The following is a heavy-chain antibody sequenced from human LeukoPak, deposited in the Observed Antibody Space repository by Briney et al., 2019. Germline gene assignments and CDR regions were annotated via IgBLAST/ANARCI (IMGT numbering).Heavy chain of an antibody. CDR3: ARHVAAAGPYPYAFEI. V-gene: IGHV4-59*08. J-gene: IGHJ3*02. D-gene: IGHD6-13*01. CDR2: IYYSGST. Sequence: SSETLSLTCTVSGGSINSYYWSWIRQPPGKGLEWIGYIYYSGSTNYNPSLKSRVTISVDTSKNQFSLKLISVTAADTAVYYCARHVAAAGPYPYAFEIWGQGTVVTVSS. CDR1: GGSINSYY.